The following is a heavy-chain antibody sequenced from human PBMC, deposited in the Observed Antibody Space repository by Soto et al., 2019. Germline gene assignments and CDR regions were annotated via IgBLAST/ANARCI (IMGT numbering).Heavy chain of an antibody. V-gene: IGHV4-59*01. CDR2: IYYSGST. CDR1: GGSISSYY. J-gene: IGHJ3*02. D-gene: IGHD3-9*01. Sequence: PSETLSLTCTVSGGSISSYYWSWIRQPPGKGLEWIGYIYYSGSTNYNPSLKSRVTISVDTSKNQFYLKLSSVTAADTAVYYCEREGFDEYYDISTGYYKGAFDIWGQGTMVTVSS. CDR3: EREGFDEYYDISTGYYKGAFDI.